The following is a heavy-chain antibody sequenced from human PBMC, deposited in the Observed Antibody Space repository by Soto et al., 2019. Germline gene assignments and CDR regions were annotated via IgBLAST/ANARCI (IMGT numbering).Heavy chain of an antibody. CDR1: GGTFSSYS. D-gene: IGHD6-19*01. CDR2: IIPMAGKT. V-gene: IGHV1-69*08. Sequence: QVQLVQSGSEVKKPGSSVTVSCKASGGTFSSYSFAWVRQAPGDGLEWMGRIIPMAGKTNYAQKFQGRVTIIAVKSTSTVNLQLRSLRSEDTAVYYCAIESYTRGHDSSDTFAFPLDFRGQGTPVIVSA. J-gene: IGHJ4*02. CDR3: AIESYTRGHDSSDTFAFPLDF.